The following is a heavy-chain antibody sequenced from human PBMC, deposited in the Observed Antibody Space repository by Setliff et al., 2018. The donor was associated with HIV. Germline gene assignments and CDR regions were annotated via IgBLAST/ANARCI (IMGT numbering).Heavy chain of an antibody. CDR2: IYYSGST. V-gene: IGHV4-39*07. CDR1: GGSISSSSYY. J-gene: IGHJ4*02. CDR3: ARFYYDSSGYYSGYDY. Sequence: PSETLSLTCTVSGGSISSSSYYWGWIRQPPGKGLEWIGSIYYSGSTYYNPSLKSRVTISVDTSKNQFSLKLSSVTAADTAVYYCARFYYDSSGYYSGYDYWGQGTLVTVSS. D-gene: IGHD3-22*01.